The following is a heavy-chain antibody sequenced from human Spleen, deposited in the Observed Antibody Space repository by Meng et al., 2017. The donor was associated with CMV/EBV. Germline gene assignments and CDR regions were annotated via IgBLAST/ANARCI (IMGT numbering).Heavy chain of an antibody. CDR1: GGSFSGFY. V-gene: IGHV4-34*01. D-gene: IGHD3-3*01. CDR2: INDSGSA. CDR3: ARGLGLFGSVTIFGVIKRGYYYMDV. J-gene: IGHJ6*03. Sequence: QRWGPGLLKPSQPLSLTCGVYGGSFSGFYWTWIRQSPGKGLEWIGQINDSGSASYNPSLKSRLTMSIDTSKKTFSLELSSVTAADTAVYYCARGLGLFGSVTIFGVIKRGYYYMDVWGKGTTVTVSS.